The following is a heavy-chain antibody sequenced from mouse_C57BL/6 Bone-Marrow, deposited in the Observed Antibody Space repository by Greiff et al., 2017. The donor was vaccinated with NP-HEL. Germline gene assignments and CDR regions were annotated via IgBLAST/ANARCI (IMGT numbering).Heavy chain of an antibody. V-gene: IGHV1-82*01. Sequence: QVQLQQSGPELVKPGASVKISCKASGYAFSSSWMNWVKQRPGKGLEWIGRIYPGDGDTNYNGKFKGKATLTADKSSSTAYMQLSSLTSEDSAVYFCAKRSMVTGAYWGQGTLVTVSA. D-gene: IGHD2-3*01. CDR1: GYAFSSSW. CDR3: AKRSMVTGAY. J-gene: IGHJ3*01. CDR2: IYPGDGDT.